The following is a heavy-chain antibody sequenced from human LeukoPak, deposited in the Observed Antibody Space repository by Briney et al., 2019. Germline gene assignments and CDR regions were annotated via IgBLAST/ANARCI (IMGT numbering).Heavy chain of an antibody. CDR1: GYTFTSYD. CDR3: ARAIYYGSGSYCC. CDR2: MNPNSGNT. V-gene: IGHV1-8*01. D-gene: IGHD3-10*01. J-gene: IGHJ4*02. Sequence: GASVKVSCKASGYTFTSYDINWVRQAPGQGLEWMGWMNPNSGNTGYAQKFQGRVTMTRNTSISTAYMELSSLGSEDTAVYYCARAIYYGSGSYCCWGQGTLVTVSS.